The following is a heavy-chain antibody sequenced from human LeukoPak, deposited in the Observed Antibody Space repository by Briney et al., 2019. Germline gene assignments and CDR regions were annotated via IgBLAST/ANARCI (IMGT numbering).Heavy chain of an antibody. CDR1: GFTFRSYA. Sequence: GGPLRLSGAPSGFTFRSYARSWARQAQGKGLEWVSAISGSGGSTYYADSVKGRFTISRDNSKNTLYLQMNSLRAEDTAVYYCAKDFGYYGSGSYSDYWGQGTLVTVSS. J-gene: IGHJ4*02. D-gene: IGHD3-10*01. CDR2: ISGSGGST. CDR3: AKDFGYYGSGSYSDY. V-gene: IGHV3-23*01.